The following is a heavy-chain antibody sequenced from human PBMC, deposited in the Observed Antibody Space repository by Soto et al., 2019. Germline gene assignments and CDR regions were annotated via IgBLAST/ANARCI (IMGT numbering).Heavy chain of an antibody. CDR3: ARDLLGGPFDYYYGMDV. D-gene: IGHD2-15*01. Sequence: QVQLVESGGGVVQPGRSLRLSCAASGFTFSSYAMHWVRQAPGKGLEWVAVISYDGSNKYYADSVKGRFTISRDNSKNTLYLQMNSLRAEDTAVYYCARDLLGGPFDYYYGMDVWGQGTTVTVSS. CDR2: ISYDGSNK. CDR1: GFTFSSYA. V-gene: IGHV3-30-3*01. J-gene: IGHJ6*02.